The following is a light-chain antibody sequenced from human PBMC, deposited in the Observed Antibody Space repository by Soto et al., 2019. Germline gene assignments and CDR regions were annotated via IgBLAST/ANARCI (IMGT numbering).Light chain of an antibody. CDR2: GNS. V-gene: IGLV1-40*01. CDR3: SSRTSSNTYV. Sequence: QSVLTQPPSVSGAPGQRVTISCTGSSSNIGAGYDVHWYQQLPGTAPKLLIYGNSNRPSGVPDRFSGSKSGTSASLAITGLQAEDEADYYCSSRTSSNTYVFGTGTKVTVL. CDR1: SSNIGAGYD. J-gene: IGLJ1*01.